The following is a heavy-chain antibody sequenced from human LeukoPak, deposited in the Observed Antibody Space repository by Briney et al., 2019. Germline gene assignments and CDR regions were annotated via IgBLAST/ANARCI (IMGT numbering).Heavy chain of an antibody. J-gene: IGHJ4*02. CDR2: IWDDGSKT. V-gene: IGHV3-33*03. CDR1: GFTFSSFG. Sequence: GGSLRLSCAASGFTFSSFGMHWVRQAPGKGLEWVSVIWDDGSKTSHADSVKGRFTISRDNSKNSLYLQMNSLRTEDTALYYCAKDMPDYYDSSGYLDYWGQGTLVTVSS. CDR3: AKDMPDYYDSSGYLDY. D-gene: IGHD3-22*01.